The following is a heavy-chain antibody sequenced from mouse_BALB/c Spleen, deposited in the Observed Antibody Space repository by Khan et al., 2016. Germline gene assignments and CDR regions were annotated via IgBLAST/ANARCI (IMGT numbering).Heavy chain of an antibody. D-gene: IGHD1-1*01. CDR1: GYSITSDYA. CDR2: ISYSGST. Sequence: EVQLQESGPGLVKPSQSLSLTCTVTGYSITSDYAWNWIRQFPGNKLESMGYISYSGSTSYNPSLKSRISITRDTSKNQFFLQLNSVTTEDTATYYCARNDGSSYFDYWGQGTTLTVSS. J-gene: IGHJ2*01. V-gene: IGHV3-2*02. CDR3: ARNDGSSYFDY.